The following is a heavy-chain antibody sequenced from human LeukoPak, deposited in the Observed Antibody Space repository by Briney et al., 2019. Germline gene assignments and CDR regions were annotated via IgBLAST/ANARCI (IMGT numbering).Heavy chain of an antibody. V-gene: IGHV3-23*01. D-gene: IGHD3-3*01. Sequence: GGSLRLSCATSGFSFSSHAMTWVRQAPGKGLEWLSAISISGDDTYSTDSVKGRFTISRDNSKNTVYLQMNSVRADDTAIYYCAKTSYYDLWSGSLRGYFDYWGQGTLVTVSS. CDR3: AKTSYYDLWSGSLRGYFDY. CDR1: GFSFSSHA. J-gene: IGHJ4*02. CDR2: ISISGDDT.